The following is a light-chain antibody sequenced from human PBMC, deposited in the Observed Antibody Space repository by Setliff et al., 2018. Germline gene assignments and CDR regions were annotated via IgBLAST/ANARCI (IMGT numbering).Light chain of an antibody. V-gene: IGLV2-14*03. CDR1: SSDIGAYDY. CDR2: DVS. Sequence: QSALAQPASVSGSLGQSITISCSGNSSDIGAYDYVAWYLHHPGKAPKLLIYDVSHRPSGVSPRFSGSKSGNTASLTISGLQAEDEADYYCSSYTTRTSLDVFGTGTKVTV. CDR3: SSYTTRTSLDV. J-gene: IGLJ1*01.